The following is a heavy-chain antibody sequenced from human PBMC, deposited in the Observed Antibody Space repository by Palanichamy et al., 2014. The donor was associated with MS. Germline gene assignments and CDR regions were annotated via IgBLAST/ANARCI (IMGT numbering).Heavy chain of an antibody. J-gene: IGHJ4*02. CDR2: IFSTGHT. D-gene: IGHD2-21*01. V-gene: IGHV4-61*02. CDR1: GGSIGTDSYY. CDR3: ARLLWGRGFDS. Sequence: LRESGPGLAKPIETLSLSCIVSGGSIGTDSYYWSWIRQPAGRGLEWIRRIFSTGHTIYNPSLESRVTMSLDTTKNQFSLNLTSVTAADTAVYYCARLLWGRGFDSWGQGTLVTVSS.